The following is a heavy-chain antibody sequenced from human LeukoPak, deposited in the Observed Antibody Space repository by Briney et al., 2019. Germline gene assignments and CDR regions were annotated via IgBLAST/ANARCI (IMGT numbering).Heavy chain of an antibody. D-gene: IGHD3-22*01. Sequence: GGSLRLSCAASGFTFSGYYTTWIRQAPGKGLEWLSSISSSGSTIYYADSAKGQFTISRDNAQNSLYLQMNSLRAEDTAVYYCARFYYDSTGYYYAFDFWGQGTLVTVSS. CDR3: ARFYYDSTGYYYAFDF. CDR2: ISSSGSTI. J-gene: IGHJ4*02. V-gene: IGHV3-11*01. CDR1: GFTFSGYY.